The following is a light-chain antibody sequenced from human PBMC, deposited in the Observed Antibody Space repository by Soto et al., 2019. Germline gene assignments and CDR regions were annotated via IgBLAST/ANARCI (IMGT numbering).Light chain of an antibody. CDR3: SSYTSSSTLYV. J-gene: IGLJ1*01. Sequence: QSALTQPASVSGSPGQSITISCTGTSSDVGGYIYVSWYQQHPGKAPKLIIYAVTYRPSGVSDRFSGSKSGSTATLTISGLQPDDEADYYCSSYTSSSTLYVFGTGTKLTVL. CDR2: AVT. V-gene: IGLV2-14*01. CDR1: SSDVGGYIY.